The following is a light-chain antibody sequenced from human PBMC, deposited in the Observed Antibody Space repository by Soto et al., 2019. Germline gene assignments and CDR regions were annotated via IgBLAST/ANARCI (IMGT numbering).Light chain of an antibody. CDR2: AAS. V-gene: IGKV1-39*01. J-gene: IGKJ5*01. CDR3: QQTYSTLSIT. CDR1: ESIARH. Sequence: DIQMTQSPSSLSASVGDRVTITCRASESIARHLNWYQQKPGKAPKLLIYAASSLQNGVPSRFRGGGSGTDFTLTINHLQPEDFATYSCQQTYSTLSITFGQGTRLEIK.